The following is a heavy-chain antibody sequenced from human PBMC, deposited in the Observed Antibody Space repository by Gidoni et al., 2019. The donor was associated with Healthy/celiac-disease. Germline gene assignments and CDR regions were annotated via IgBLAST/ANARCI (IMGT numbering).Heavy chain of an antibody. Sequence: EVQLVESGGGLVQPGGSLRLSCAASVFTFSSYELNWVRQAPGKGLEWVSYISSSGSTIYYADSVKGRFTISRDNAKNSLYLQMNSLRAEDTAVYYCARLTRNYVDYWGQGTLVTVSS. CDR2: ISSSGSTI. D-gene: IGHD2-2*01. V-gene: IGHV3-48*03. CDR3: ARLTRNYVDY. CDR1: VFTFSSYE. J-gene: IGHJ4*02.